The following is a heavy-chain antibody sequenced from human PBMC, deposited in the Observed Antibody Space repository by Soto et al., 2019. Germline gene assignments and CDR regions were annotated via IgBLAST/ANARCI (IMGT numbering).Heavy chain of an antibody. J-gene: IGHJ6*03. CDR1: GFTFDDYG. V-gene: IGHV3-20*01. Sequence: GGSLRLSCAASGFTFDDYGMSWVRQAPGKGLEWVSGINWNGGSTGYADSVKGRFTISRDNAKNSLYLQMNSLRAEDTALYHCARAGYCSSTSCQSYYYYYYMDVWGKGTTVTVSS. CDR3: ARAGYCSSTSCQSYYYYYYMDV. CDR2: INWNGGST. D-gene: IGHD2-2*01.